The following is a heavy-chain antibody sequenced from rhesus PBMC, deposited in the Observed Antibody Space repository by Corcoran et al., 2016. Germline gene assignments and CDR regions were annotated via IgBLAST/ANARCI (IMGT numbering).Heavy chain of an antibody. Sequence: EVQLVETGGGLVQPGGSLKLSCAASGFTFSSYGMSWVRQDPGKVLALVLAINSGGGITYYAYSVKGRFTISRDNSKNTLSLQMNSLRAEDTAVYYCAKDLYSSWSGLDSWGQGVVVTVSS. CDR1: GFTFSSYG. V-gene: IGHV3S5*01. CDR2: INSGGGIT. CDR3: AKDLYSSWSGLDS. D-gene: IGHD6-13*01. J-gene: IGHJ6*01.